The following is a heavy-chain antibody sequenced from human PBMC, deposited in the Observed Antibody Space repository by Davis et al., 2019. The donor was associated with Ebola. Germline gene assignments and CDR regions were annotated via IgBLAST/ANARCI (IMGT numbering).Heavy chain of an antibody. D-gene: IGHD3-22*01. CDR3: AASDGYSRSYYYYYYMDV. V-gene: IGHV3-7*03. Sequence: PGGSLRLSCAASGFTFSSYWMSWVRQAPGKGLEWVANIKQDGSEKYYVDSVKGRFTISRDNAKNSLYLQMNSLRAEDTAVYYCAASDGYSRSYYYYYYMDVWGKGTTVTVSS. J-gene: IGHJ6*03. CDR1: GFTFSSYW. CDR2: IKQDGSEK.